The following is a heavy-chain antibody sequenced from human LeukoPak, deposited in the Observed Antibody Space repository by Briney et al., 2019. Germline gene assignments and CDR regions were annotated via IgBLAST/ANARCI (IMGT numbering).Heavy chain of an antibody. V-gene: IGHV4-59*12. J-gene: IGHJ3*02. CDR1: GGSISSYY. CDR2: IYYSGST. Sequence: SETLSLTCTVSGGSISSYYWSWIRQPPGKGLEWIGYIYYSGSTNYNPSLKSRVTISVDTSKNQFSLKLSSVTAADTAVYYCARAQRKSAFDIWGQGTMVTVSS. CDR3: ARAQRKSAFDI.